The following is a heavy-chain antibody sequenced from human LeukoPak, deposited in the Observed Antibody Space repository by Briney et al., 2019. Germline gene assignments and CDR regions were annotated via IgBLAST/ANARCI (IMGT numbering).Heavy chain of an antibody. D-gene: IGHD4-11*01. CDR3: AKDRDDYGNDC. J-gene: IGHJ4*02. V-gene: IGHV3-30*02. CDR2: IRSDGSST. CDR1: GFGFSDFG. Sequence: PGGSLRLSCAASGFGFSDFGMHWIRQAPGKGLEWVTLIRSDGSSTYYADSVKGRFTISRDTSKNTLYLQMNSLRVEDTAVYYCAKDRDDYGNDCWGQGILVTVST.